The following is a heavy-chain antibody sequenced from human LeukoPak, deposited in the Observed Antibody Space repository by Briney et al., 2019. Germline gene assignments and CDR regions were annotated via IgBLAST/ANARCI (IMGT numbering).Heavy chain of an antibody. J-gene: IGHJ2*01. Sequence: GRSLRLSCAASGFTFDDYAMHWVRQAPGKGLEWVSGISWKSNRIGYADSVKGRFTISRDNAKNSLYLQMNSLRAEDTALYYCAKDIAAAGPAYWYFDLWGRGTLVTVS. CDR2: ISWKSNRI. D-gene: IGHD6-13*01. V-gene: IGHV3-9*01. CDR3: AKDIAAAGPAYWYFDL. CDR1: GFTFDDYA.